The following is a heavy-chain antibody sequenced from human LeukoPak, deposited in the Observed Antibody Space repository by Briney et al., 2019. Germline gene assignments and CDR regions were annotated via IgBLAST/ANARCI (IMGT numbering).Heavy chain of an antibody. Sequence: GRSLRLSCAASGFTFSSYAMHWVRRAPGKGLEWVAVISYDGSNKYYADSVKGRFTISRDNSKNTLYLQMNSLRAEDTAVYYCARGDRVILTSYGYYFDYWGQGTLVTVSS. V-gene: IGHV3-30-3*01. CDR2: ISYDGSNK. J-gene: IGHJ4*02. D-gene: IGHD3-9*01. CDR3: ARGDRVILTSYGYYFDY. CDR1: GFTFSSYA.